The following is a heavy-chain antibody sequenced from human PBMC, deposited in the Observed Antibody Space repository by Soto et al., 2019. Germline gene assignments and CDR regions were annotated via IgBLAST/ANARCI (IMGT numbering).Heavy chain of an antibody. CDR1: GFTFDIRA. CDR2: IWYDGSNK. CDR3: ARPRPSGYSYGWGIYYYYGMEV. J-gene: IGHJ6*02. Sequence: GGSLRLSCEASGFTFDIRAMSWVRQAPGKGLEWVAVIWYDGSNKYYADSVKGRFTISRDNSKNTLYLQMNSLRAEDTAVYYCARPRPSGYSYGWGIYYYYGMEVWGQGTTVTVSS. D-gene: IGHD5-18*01. V-gene: IGHV3-33*08.